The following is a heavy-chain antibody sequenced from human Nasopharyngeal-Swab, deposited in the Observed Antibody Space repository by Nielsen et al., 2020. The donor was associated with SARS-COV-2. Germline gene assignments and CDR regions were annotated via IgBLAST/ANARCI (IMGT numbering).Heavy chain of an antibody. CDR3: ASSIVVVPAAINY. CDR1: GYTFTSYG. D-gene: IGHD2-2*02. CDR2: INPVSGDT. Sequence: ASVKVSCKASGYTFTSYGISWVRQAPGQGLEWMGWINPVSGDTSYEQKFQGRVTMTRDTSISTAYMELSRLRSDDTAVYYCASSIVVVPAAINYWGQGTLVTVSS. J-gene: IGHJ4*02. V-gene: IGHV1-2*02.